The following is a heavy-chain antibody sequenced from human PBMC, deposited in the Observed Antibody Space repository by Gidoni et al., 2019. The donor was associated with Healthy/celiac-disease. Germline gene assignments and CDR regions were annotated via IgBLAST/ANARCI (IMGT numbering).Heavy chain of an antibody. CDR1: GFTFTRAA. CDR2: ISGSGGST. Sequence: EVQLLESGGGLVQPGGSLRLSGAASGFTFTRAAMSWVRQAPGKGLEWVSAISGSGGSTYYADSVKGRFTISRDNSKNTLYLQMNSLRAEDTAVYYCAKDRQVYCSSTSCYEDDYWGQGTLVTVSS. J-gene: IGHJ4*02. CDR3: AKDRQVYCSSTSCYEDDY. D-gene: IGHD2-2*01. V-gene: IGHV3-23*01.